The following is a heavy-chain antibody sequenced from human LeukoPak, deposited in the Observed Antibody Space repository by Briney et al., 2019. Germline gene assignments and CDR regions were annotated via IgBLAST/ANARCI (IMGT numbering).Heavy chain of an antibody. D-gene: IGHD3-22*01. CDR3: ARAAYDSSGYLTL. Sequence: GGSLRLSCAASGFTFSSYAMHWVRQAPGKGLEWVAVIWYDGTNKYYADSVKGRFTISRDSSKNTLYQQMNSLRAEDTALYYCARAAYDSSGYLTLWGQGTLVTVSS. CDR2: IWYDGTNK. V-gene: IGHV3-33*01. CDR1: GFTFSSYA. J-gene: IGHJ4*02.